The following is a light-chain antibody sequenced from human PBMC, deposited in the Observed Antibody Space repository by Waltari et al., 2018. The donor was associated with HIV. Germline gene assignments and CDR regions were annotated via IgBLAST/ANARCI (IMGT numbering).Light chain of an antibody. Sequence: YDLSQPLPMSVALGPTARTTCGGDNIRGKHVQWYQQKPGQAPVLVIYRSRNRPSGSTDRISASKAGSMVTLIISRVQIEDEADYFCQVWDSRTVVFGGGTTLTVL. CDR1: NIRGKH. V-gene: IGLV3-9*01. CDR2: RSR. CDR3: QVWDSRTVV. J-gene: IGLJ2*01.